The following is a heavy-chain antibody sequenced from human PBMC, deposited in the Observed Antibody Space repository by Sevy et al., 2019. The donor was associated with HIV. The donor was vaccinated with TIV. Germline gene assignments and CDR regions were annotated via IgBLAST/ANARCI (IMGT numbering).Heavy chain of an antibody. J-gene: IGHJ5*02. Sequence: SQTLSLTCAISGDSVSSNSAAWNWIRQSPSRGLEWLGRTYYRSKWYNDYAVSVKSRITINPDTSKNQFSLQLNSVTPEETAVYYCARDGSYSSSWSLSWFDPWGQGTLVTVSS. CDR2: TYYRSKWYN. D-gene: IGHD6-13*01. CDR1: GDSVSSNSAA. CDR3: ARDGSYSSSWSLSWFDP. V-gene: IGHV6-1*01.